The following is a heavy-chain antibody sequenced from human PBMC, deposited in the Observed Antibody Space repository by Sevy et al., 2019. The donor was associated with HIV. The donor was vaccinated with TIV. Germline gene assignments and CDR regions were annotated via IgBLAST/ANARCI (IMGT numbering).Heavy chain of an antibody. CDR2: FDPEDGET. CDR3: ATTKDYYDSSGSPFDD. Sequence: ASVKVSCKVSGSTLTRLAIHWVRQAPGKGPEWMGSFDPEDGETIYSQKFQGRVTMTEDTSTDTGYMELSSLGSEDTAGYYCATTKDYYDSSGSPFDDWGQGTLVTVSS. V-gene: IGHV1-24*01. J-gene: IGHJ4*02. D-gene: IGHD3-22*01. CDR1: GSTLTRLA.